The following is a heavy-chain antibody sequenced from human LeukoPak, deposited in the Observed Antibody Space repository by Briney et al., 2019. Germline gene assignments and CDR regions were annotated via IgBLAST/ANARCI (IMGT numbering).Heavy chain of an antibody. CDR3: ARDRGDSSGWPSYYFDY. J-gene: IGHJ4*02. CDR1: GFTFSSYA. V-gene: IGHV3-30*04. D-gene: IGHD6-19*01. Sequence: PGGSLRLSCAASGFTFSSYAMHWVRQAPGKGLEWVAVISYDGSNKYYADSVKGRFTISRDNSKNTLYLQMNSLRAEDTAVYYCARDRGDSSGWPSYYFDYWGQGTLVTVSS. CDR2: ISYDGSNK.